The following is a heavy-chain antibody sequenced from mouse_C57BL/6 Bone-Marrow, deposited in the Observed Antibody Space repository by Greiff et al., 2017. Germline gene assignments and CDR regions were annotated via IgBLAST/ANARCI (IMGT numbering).Heavy chain of an antibody. CDR2: INPGSGGT. J-gene: IGHJ3*01. Sequence: QVQLQQPGAELVRPGTSVKVSCKASGYAFTNYLIEWVKQRPGQGLEWIGVINPGSGGTNYNEKFKGKATLTADKSSSTAYMQLSSLTSEDSAVYFCAREGWLRRGFAYWGQGTLVTVSA. CDR1: GYAFTNYL. D-gene: IGHD2-2*01. CDR3: AREGWLRRGFAY. V-gene: IGHV1-54*01.